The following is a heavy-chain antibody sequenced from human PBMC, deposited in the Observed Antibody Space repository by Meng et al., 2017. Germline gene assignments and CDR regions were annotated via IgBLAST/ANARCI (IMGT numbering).Heavy chain of an antibody. D-gene: IGHD2-2*01. Sequence: GGSLRLSCAASGFTFSSYWMSWVRQAPGKGLEWVANIKQDGSEKYYVDSVKGRFTISRDNAKNSLYLQMNSLRAEDTAVYYYARGMTDIVVVPAAMTLQYCSGGSCYYVYYYGMDVWGQGTTVTVSS. V-gene: IGHV3-7*01. CDR3: ARGMTDIVVVPAAMTLQYCSGGSCYYVYYYGMDV. J-gene: IGHJ6*02. CDR2: IKQDGSEK. CDR1: GFTFSSYW.